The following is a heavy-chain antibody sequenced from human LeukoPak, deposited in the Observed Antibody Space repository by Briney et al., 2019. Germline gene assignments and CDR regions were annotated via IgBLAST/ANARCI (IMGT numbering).Heavy chain of an antibody. J-gene: IGHJ4*02. CDR3: ARGGSSGYYYG. CDR1: GGSISSYY. V-gene: IGHV4-4*07. Sequence: SETLSLTCTVSGGSISSYYWSWIRQPAGKGLEWIGRLYTSGTTNYNPSLKSRVTMSVDTSKNQFSLKLTSMTAADTAVYYCARGGSSGYYYGWGQGTLVTVSS. D-gene: IGHD3-22*01. CDR2: LYTSGTT.